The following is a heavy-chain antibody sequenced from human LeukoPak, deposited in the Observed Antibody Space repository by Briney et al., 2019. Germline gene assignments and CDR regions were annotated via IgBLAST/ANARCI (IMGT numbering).Heavy chain of an antibody. CDR1: GFTFSNYD. V-gene: IGHV3-13*01. J-gene: IGHJ4*02. CDR3: ATQQGGNPAY. CDR2: IGIAGDT. Sequence: LAGGSLRLSCAASGFTFSNYDMHWVRQATGKGLEWVSVIGIAGDTYYPGSVKDRFTISREDAKNSLYLQMNSLRAEDTAVYYCATQQGGNPAYWGQGTLVTVSS. D-gene: IGHD1-14*01.